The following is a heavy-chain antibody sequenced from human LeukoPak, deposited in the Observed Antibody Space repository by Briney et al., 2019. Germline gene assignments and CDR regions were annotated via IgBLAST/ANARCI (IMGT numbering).Heavy chain of an antibody. D-gene: IGHD7-27*01. V-gene: IGHV4-59*01. CDR3: AREGSGDRYFDF. J-gene: IGHJ4*02. CDR1: GGSIRNYY. Sequence: SETLSLTCSVSGGSIRNYYWSWIRQPPGKGLEWIGFIFYSGSTNYNPSLKNRVTISVDTSKNKFSLKLTSVTAADTAMYYCAREGSGDRYFDFWGQGTLVAVFS. CDR2: IFYSGST.